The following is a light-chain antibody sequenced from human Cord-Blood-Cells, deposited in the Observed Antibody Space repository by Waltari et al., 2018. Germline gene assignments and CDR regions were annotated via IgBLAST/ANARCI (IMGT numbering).Light chain of an antibody. Sequence: QSALTQPASVSGSPGQSITLSCTGTSSDVGGYTYVSWYQQHPGKAPKLMIYDVSNRPSGVSNRFSGSKSGNTASLTISGLQAEDEADYYCSSYTSSSTPLFVFGTGTKVTVL. J-gene: IGLJ1*01. CDR2: DVS. CDR1: SSDVGGYTY. CDR3: SSYTSSSTPLFV. V-gene: IGLV2-14*01.